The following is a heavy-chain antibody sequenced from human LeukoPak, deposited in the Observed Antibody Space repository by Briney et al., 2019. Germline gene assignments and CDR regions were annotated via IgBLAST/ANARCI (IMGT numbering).Heavy chain of an antibody. CDR1: GFTFDDYS. V-gene: IGHV3-9*01. CDR3: AKDRTYSAYAALDY. Sequence: GGSLRLSCAASGFTFDDYSMHWVRQAPGKGLEWVSGISWNSGSAGYADSVKGRFTISRDSAKNSLYLQMNSLRTKDTALYYCAKDRTYSAYAALDYWGQGTLVTVSS. J-gene: IGHJ4*02. CDR2: ISWNSGSA. D-gene: IGHD5-12*01.